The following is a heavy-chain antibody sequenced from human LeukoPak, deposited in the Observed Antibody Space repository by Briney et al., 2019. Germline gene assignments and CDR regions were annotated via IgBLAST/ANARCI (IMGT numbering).Heavy chain of an antibody. CDR1: GSSISSSSYY. Sequence: SETLSLTCTVSGSSISSSSYYWGWIRQPPGKGLEWIGSIYYSGSTYYNPSLKSRVTISVDTSKNQFSLKLSSVTAADTAVYYCARHPPLSGYDYVWGSYRYADYWGQGTLVTVSS. D-gene: IGHD3-16*02. V-gene: IGHV4-39*01. CDR2: IYYSGST. CDR3: ARHPPLSGYDYVWGSYRYADY. J-gene: IGHJ4*02.